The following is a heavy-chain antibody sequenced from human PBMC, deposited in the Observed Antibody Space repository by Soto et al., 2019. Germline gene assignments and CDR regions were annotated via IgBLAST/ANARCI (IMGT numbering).Heavy chain of an antibody. J-gene: IGHJ4*02. Sequence: GGSLRLSCAASGFTFSSYAMTWVRQAPGKGLEWVSAISGSGGSTYYADSVRGRFTISRDNSKNTLYLQMNSLRAEDTAVYYCANGRYYYDSSAYFDYWGQGTLVTVSS. CDR1: GFTFSSYA. CDR2: ISGSGGST. V-gene: IGHV3-23*01. CDR3: ANGRYYYDSSAYFDY. D-gene: IGHD3-22*01.